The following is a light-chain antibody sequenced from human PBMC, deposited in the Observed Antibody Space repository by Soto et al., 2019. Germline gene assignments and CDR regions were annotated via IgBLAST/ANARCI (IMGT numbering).Light chain of an antibody. J-gene: IGKJ2*01. Sequence: DIQMTQSPSSLSTSVGVRVTITCRASESVGNHLHWYQQRPGKAPKLLIFSTSNLQSGVPSRFSGSGSGTEFTLTISSLQPDDFATYFCHQNYSIPHTFGQGTKVDIK. CDR3: HQNYSIPHT. V-gene: IGKV1-39*01. CDR2: STS. CDR1: ESVGNH.